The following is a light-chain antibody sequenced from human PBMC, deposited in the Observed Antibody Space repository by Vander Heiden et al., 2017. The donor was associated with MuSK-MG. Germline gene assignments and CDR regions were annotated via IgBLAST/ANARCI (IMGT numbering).Light chain of an antibody. CDR1: QSISSY. Sequence: DIQMTQSPSSLSASVGDRVTITCRASQSISSYLNWYQQKPGKAPKLLIYAASSLQSGVPSRSSGSGSGTDFTLTISRRQPEDFATYYFQQSDCTPPWTFGQGTKVXIK. CDR2: AAS. CDR3: QQSDCTPPWT. J-gene: IGKJ1*01. V-gene: IGKV1-39*01.